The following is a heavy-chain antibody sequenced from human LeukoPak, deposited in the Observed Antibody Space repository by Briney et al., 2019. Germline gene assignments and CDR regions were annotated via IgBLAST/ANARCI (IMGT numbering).Heavy chain of an antibody. CDR1: GSTFSTDA. D-gene: IGHD6-13*01. J-gene: IGHJ4*02. Sequence: GGSLRLSCAASGSTFSTDAMHWVRQAPGKGLEWVAYIQNDGRRTVYADSVKGRFTISRDNSENTLYLQMNSLRADDTAVYYCSQSGRSSSCACYWGQGALVTVSS. CDR2: IQNDGRRT. V-gene: IGHV3-30*02. CDR3: SQSGRSSSCACY.